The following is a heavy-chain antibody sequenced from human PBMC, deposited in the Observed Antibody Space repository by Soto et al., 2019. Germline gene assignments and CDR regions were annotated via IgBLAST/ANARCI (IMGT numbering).Heavy chain of an antibody. CDR1: VFSIIKYY. CDR2: IYTRVGT. Sequence: SETLSLACIFSVFSIIKYYCGWIRQPAGKGLEWIGRIYTRVGTNYNPSLKSRVTMSVDTSKSQLYLRLSSVTAAYTDVYYCARQGESRYEYYHECWGQRTLVTVSS. V-gene: IGHV4-4*07. CDR3: ARQGESRYEYYHEC. J-gene: IGHJ4*02. D-gene: IGHD3-10*01.